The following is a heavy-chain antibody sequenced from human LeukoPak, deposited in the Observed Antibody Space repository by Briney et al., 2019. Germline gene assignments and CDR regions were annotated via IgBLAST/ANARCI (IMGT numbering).Heavy chain of an antibody. J-gene: IGHJ4*02. CDR1: GFTFSHYG. V-gene: IGHV3-33*06. D-gene: IGHD4-11*01. CDR2: IWSDGTSR. CDR3: AKDAQRGFDYSNSLDK. Sequence: GRSLRLSCATSGFTFSHYGMHWVRQAPGKGLEWVAVIWSDGTSRYYGDPVKGRFTISRDNFQRTVYLQMDSLRAEDTAVYYCAKDAQRGFDYSNSLDKWGQGTLVTVSS.